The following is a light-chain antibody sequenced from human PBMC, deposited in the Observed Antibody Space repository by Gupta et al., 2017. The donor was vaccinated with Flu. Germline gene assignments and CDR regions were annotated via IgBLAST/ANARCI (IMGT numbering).Light chain of an antibody. J-gene: IGLJ3*02. CDR3: STWDSILGTWV. CDR2: ATN. Sequence: TATLTCTRNNNHVGMQGAAWHQQHHGHPPTVLSYATNNRLSVFSEGFSASMSVHTASLTITDLQPYDDADYYCSTWDSILGTWVFGVGTELTVL. V-gene: IGLV10-54*04. CDR1: NNHVGMQG.